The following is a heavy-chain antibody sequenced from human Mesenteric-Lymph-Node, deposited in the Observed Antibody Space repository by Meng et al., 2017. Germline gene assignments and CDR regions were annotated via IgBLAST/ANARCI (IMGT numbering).Heavy chain of an antibody. D-gene: IGHD1-1*01. V-gene: IGHV1-2*02. Sequence: ASVKVSCKASGYTFTGYYMHWVRQAPGQGLEWMGWINPNSGGTNYAQKFQGRVTMTRDTSISTAYMELSRLRSEDTAVYYCARDDIPRTTLFLGDTPSNFDHWGQGALVTVSS. CDR3: ARDDIPRTTLFLGDTPSNFDH. CDR2: INPNSGGT. J-gene: IGHJ4*02. CDR1: GYTFTGYY.